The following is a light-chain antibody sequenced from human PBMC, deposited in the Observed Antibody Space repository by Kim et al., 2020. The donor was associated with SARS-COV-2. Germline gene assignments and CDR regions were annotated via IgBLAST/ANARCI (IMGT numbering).Light chain of an antibody. Sequence: EIVMTQSPVTLSVSPGERATLSCRASQSISNNLACYQQKPGQAPRLLFYGASTRATGIPARFSGSGSGTEFTLTISSLQSEDFAIYYCQQYHNWPPVTFGGGTKLEI. V-gene: IGKV3-15*01. CDR1: QSISNN. J-gene: IGKJ4*01. CDR3: QQYHNWPPVT. CDR2: GAS.